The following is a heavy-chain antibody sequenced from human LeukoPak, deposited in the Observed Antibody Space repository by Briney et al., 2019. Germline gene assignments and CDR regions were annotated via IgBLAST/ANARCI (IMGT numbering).Heavy chain of an antibody. CDR1: GYTFTYYY. J-gene: IGHJ4*02. CDR3: ATDLVGVPDY. V-gene: IGHV1-69-2*01. D-gene: IGHD1-26*01. Sequence: GATVTISCKSSGYTFTYYYMHWVQQAPGKGLEWMGRVDPEDGETIYAEKFQGRVTITADTSTDTAYMELSSLRSEDTAVYYCATDLVGVPDYWGQGTLVTVSS. CDR2: VDPEDGET.